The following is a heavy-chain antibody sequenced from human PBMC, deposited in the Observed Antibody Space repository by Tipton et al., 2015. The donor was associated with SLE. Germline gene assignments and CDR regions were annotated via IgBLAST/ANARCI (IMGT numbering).Heavy chain of an antibody. CDR3: ARPGDYDY. V-gene: IGHV4-39*01. Sequence: LRLSCTVSGGSISSSSYYWDWIRQPPGRGLEWIGSIYYSGSGTTYYNPSLKSRVTISVDTSKNQFSLKLSSVTAADAALYYCARPGDYDYWGQVTLVTVSS. J-gene: IGHJ4*02. CDR1: GGSISSSSYY. D-gene: IGHD3-10*01. CDR2: IYYSGSGTT.